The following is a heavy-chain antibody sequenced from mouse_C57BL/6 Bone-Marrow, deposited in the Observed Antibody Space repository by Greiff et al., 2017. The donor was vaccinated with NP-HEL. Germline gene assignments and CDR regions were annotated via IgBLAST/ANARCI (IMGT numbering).Heavy chain of an antibody. D-gene: IGHD1-1*01. V-gene: IGHV7-3*01. CDR3: ARYPHYYGSSFYWYFDV. J-gene: IGHJ1*03. CDR2: IRNKANGYTT. Sequence: EVKLMESGGGLVQPGGSLSLSCAASGFTFTDYYMSWVRQPPGKALEWLGFIRNKANGYTTEYSASVKGRFTISRDNSQSILYLQMNALRAEDSATYYCARYPHYYGSSFYWYFDVWGTGTTVTVSS. CDR1: GFTFTDYY.